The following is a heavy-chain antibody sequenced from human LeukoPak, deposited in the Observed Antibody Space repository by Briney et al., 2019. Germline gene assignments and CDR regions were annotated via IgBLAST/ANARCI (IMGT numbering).Heavy chain of an antibody. CDR1: GFTFSSYA. V-gene: IGHV3-23*01. CDR3: AKGPLQGGYYYYGMDV. CDR2: ISGSGGST. D-gene: IGHD1-1*01. Sequence: GGSLRLSCAASGFTFSSYAMSWVRQAPGKGLEWVSAISGSGGSTYYADSVKGWFTISRDNSKNTLYLQMNSLRAEDTAVYYCAKGPLQGGYYYYGMDVWGQGTTVTVS. J-gene: IGHJ6*02.